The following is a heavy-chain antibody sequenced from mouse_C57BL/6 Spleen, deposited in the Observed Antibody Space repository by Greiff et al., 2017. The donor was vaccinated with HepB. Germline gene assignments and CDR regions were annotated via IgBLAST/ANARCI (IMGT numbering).Heavy chain of an antibody. D-gene: IGHD4-1*01. CDR3: ATLTGAYY. J-gene: IGHJ2*01. CDR2: ISSGSSTI. CDR1: GFTFSDYG. V-gene: IGHV5-17*01. Sequence: EMHLVESGGGLVKPGGSLKLSCAASGFTFSDYGMHWVRQAPEKGLEWVAYISSGSSTIYYADTVKGRFTISRDNAKNTLFLQMTSLRSEDTAMYYCATLTGAYYWGQGTTLTVSS.